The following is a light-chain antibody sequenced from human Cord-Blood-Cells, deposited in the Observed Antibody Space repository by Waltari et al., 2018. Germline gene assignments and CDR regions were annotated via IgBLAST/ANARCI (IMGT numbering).Light chain of an antibody. Sequence: EIVLTQSPATLFLSPGERATLSCRASQSVSIYLAWYQQKPGQAPRLLIYDASNRATGIPARFSGSGSGTDFTLTISSLEPEDFAVYYCQQRSNWLTFGGGTKVEIK. CDR2: DAS. CDR1: QSVSIY. J-gene: IGKJ4*01. CDR3: QQRSNWLT. V-gene: IGKV3-11*01.